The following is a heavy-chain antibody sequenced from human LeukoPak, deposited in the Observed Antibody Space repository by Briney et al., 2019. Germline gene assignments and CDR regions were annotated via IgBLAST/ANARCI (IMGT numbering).Heavy chain of an antibody. D-gene: IGHD3-22*01. Sequence: QPGRSLRLSCAASGFTFSSYGMHWVRQAPGKGLEWVSAISTSGGSTYYADSVKGRFTISRDAFKNTLYLQMNTLRAENTAVYYCAKDQRTSSGYNYYLDYWGQGTLVTVSS. CDR2: ISTSGGST. J-gene: IGHJ4*02. V-gene: IGHV3-23*01. CDR3: AKDQRTSSGYNYYLDY. CDR1: GFTFSSYG.